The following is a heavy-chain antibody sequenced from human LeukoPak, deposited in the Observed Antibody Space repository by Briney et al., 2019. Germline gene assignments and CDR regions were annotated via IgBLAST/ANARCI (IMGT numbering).Heavy chain of an antibody. CDR2: IVPILGIA. J-gene: IGHJ5*02. V-gene: IGHV1-69*04. CDR1: GGTFSSYA. Sequence: ASVKVSCKASGGTFSSYAISWVRQAPGQGLEWMGRIVPILGIANYAQKFQGRVTITADKSTSTAYMELSSLRSEDTAVYYCARDSSNGGHWFDPWGQGTLVTVSS. D-gene: IGHD3-10*01. CDR3: ARDSSNGGHWFDP.